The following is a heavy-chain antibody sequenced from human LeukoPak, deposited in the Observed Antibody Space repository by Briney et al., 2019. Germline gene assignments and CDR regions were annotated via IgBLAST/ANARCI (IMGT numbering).Heavy chain of an antibody. CDR2: IYSGGST. Sequence: GGSLRLSCAASGFTVSSNYMSWVRQAPGKGLEWVSVIYSGGSTYYADSVKGRFTISRDNSKNTLYLQINSLRAEDTAVYYCARAVGARAYFDYWGQGTLVTVSS. J-gene: IGHJ4*02. D-gene: IGHD1-26*01. CDR1: GFTVSSNY. CDR3: ARAVGARAYFDY. V-gene: IGHV3-66*02.